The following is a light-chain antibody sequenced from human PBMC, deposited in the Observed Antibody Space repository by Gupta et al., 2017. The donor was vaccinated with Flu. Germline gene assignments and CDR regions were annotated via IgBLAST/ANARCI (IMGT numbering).Light chain of an antibody. Sequence: QPASIPSPPASGTPVPRVTMSCSGSSSNIEDNYVFWYQQLPGTAPKIIIYRNSQRPSGVPDRISGSKSGTSALLAISGHRAEDEADYYCSVCDDMLDAWVFGGGTKLTVL. CDR2: RNS. CDR3: SVCDDMLDAWV. CDR1: SSNIEDNY. J-gene: IGLJ2*01. V-gene: IGLV1-47*01.